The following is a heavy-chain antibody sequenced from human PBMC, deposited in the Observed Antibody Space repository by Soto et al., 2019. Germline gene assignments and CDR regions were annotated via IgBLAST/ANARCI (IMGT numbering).Heavy chain of an antibody. CDR1: GGSISSGGYS. CDR3: ATQEVGGSYVYTFDP. D-gene: IGHD1-26*01. CDR2: IYYSGST. J-gene: IGHJ5*02. V-gene: IGHV4-30-2*03. Sequence: SETLSLTCAVSGGSISSGGYSWSWIRQPPGKGLEWIGCIYYSGSTYYNPSLKSRVTISVDTSKNQFSLRLSSVTAADTAVYYCATQEVGGSYVYTFDPWGQGTLVTVSS.